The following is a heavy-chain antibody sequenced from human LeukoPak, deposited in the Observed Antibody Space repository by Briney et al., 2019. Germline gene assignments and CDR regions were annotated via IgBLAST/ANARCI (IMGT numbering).Heavy chain of an antibody. Sequence: ASVKVSCKASGYTFTSYDINWVRQATGQGLEWMGWMNPNSGNTGYAQKFQGRVTITRNTSISTAYMELSSLRSEDTAVYYCARGERGRNWFDPWGQGTLVTVSS. D-gene: IGHD3-10*01. CDR2: MNPNSGNT. CDR1: GYTFTSYD. V-gene: IGHV1-8*03. J-gene: IGHJ5*02. CDR3: ARGERGRNWFDP.